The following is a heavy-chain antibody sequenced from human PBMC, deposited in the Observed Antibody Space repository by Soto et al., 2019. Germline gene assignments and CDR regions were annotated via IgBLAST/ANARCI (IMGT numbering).Heavy chain of an antibody. CDR1: GFTFSNAW. V-gene: IGHV3-15*07. Sequence: GGSLRLSCAASGFTFSNAWMNWVRQAPGKGLEWVGRIKSKTDGGTTDYAAPVKGRFTISRDDSKNTLYLQMNSLKTEDTAVYYCTTGEDDILTGYYARRETGYYFDYWGQGTLVTVSS. D-gene: IGHD3-9*01. CDR2: IKSKTDGGTT. CDR3: TTGEDDILTGYYARRETGYYFDY. J-gene: IGHJ4*02.